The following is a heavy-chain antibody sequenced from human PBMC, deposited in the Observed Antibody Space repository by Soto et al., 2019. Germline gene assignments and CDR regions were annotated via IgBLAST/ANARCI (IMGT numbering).Heavy chain of an antibody. V-gene: IGHV1-18*01. J-gene: IGHJ4*02. CDR3: ARDHVVRGNYYDY. CDR2: ISAYNGNT. Sequence: ASVKVSCKTSGYTNTSYGISWVRQAPGQGLEWMGWISAYNGNTNYAQKPQGRVTMTTDTSTSTAYMELRSLRSDDTAVYYCARDHVVRGNYYDYWGQGTLVTVSS. CDR1: GYTNTSYG. D-gene: IGHD1-26*01.